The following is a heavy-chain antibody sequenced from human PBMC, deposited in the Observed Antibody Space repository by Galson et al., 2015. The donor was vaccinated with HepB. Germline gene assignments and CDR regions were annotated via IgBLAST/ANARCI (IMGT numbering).Heavy chain of an antibody. Sequence: SVKVSCKASGYTFTKFAVHWVRQAPGQRLQWMGWINPGNDQTKYSQKFQGRVTFTRDTFANTAYMEVSRLNSEDTAVYYCAREVYNWTPLASDGFDIWGQGTMLTVYS. J-gene: IGHJ3*02. V-gene: IGHV1-3*01. CDR3: AREVYNWTPLASDGFDI. D-gene: IGHD1-1*01. CDR1: GYTFTKFA. CDR2: INPGNDQT.